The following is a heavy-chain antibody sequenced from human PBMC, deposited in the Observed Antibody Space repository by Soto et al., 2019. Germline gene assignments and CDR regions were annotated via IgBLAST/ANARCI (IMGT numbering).Heavy chain of an antibody. CDR1: GFTFSSYW. CDR3: ARDSYRGYYYYGMDV. CDR2: IKQDGSEK. D-gene: IGHD4-4*01. J-gene: IGHJ6*02. V-gene: IGHV3-7*01. Sequence: GGSLRLSCAASGFTFSSYWMSWVRQAPGKGLEWVANIKQDGSEKYYVDSVKGRFTISRDNAENSLYLQMNSLRAEDTAVYYCARDSYRGYYYYGMDVWGQGTTVTVSS.